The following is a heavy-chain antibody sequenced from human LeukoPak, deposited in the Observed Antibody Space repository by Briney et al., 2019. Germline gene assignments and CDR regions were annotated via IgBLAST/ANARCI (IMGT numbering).Heavy chain of an antibody. D-gene: IGHD1-14*01. V-gene: IGHV4-39*07. Sequence: SETLSLTCTVSGGSISSSSYYWGWIRQPPGKGLEWIGSIYYSGSTYYNPSLKSRVTISVDTSKNQFSLKLSSVTAADTAVYYCARDWPPGGSGGYYYYYGMDVWGQGTTVTVSS. CDR1: GGSISSSSYY. CDR2: IYYSGST. J-gene: IGHJ6*02. CDR3: ARDWPPGGSGGYYYYYGMDV.